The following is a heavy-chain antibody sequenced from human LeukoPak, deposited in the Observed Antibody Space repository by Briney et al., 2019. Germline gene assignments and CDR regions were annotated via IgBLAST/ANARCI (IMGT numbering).Heavy chain of an antibody. Sequence: GGSLRLSCAASGFTFSTYGMSWVRQAPGKGLEWVSSMSGSGGRTKYADSVKGRFTISRDSSKNTLHLQMNSLRAEDTAVYYCAKRAGGYYFDYWGQGTLVTVSS. CDR3: AKRAGGYYFDY. CDR2: MSGSGGRT. V-gene: IGHV3-23*01. CDR1: GFTFSTYG. D-gene: IGHD3-16*01. J-gene: IGHJ4*02.